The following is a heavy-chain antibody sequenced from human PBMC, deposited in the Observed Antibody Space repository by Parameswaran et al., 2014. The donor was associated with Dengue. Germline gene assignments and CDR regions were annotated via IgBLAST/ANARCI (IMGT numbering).Heavy chain of an antibody. CDR3: ARVRRWSDAFDI. J-gene: IGHJ3*02. D-gene: IGHD3-3*01. V-gene: IGHV1-3*01. CDR2: INAGNGNT. Sequence: WVRQAPGQRLEWMGWINAGNGNTKYSQKFQGRVTITRDTSASTAYMELSSLRSEDTAVYYCARVRRWSDAFDIWGQGTMVTVSS.